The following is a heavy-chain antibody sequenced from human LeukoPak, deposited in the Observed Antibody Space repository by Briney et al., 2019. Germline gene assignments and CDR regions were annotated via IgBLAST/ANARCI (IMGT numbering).Heavy chain of an antibody. CDR2: IYHSGST. V-gene: IGHV4-4*02. D-gene: IGHD6-19*01. CDR1: GFTFSSYAM. J-gene: IGHJ4*02. Sequence: GSLRLSCAAPGFTFSSYAMSWVRQAPGKGLEWIGEIYHSGSTNYNPSLKSRVTISVDKSKNQFSLKLSSVTAADTAVYYCASTTYSSGWVDYWGQGTLVTVSS. CDR3: ASTTYSSGWVDY.